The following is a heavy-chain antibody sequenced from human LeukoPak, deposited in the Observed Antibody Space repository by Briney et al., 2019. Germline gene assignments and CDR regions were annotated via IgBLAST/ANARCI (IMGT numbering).Heavy chain of an antibody. CDR2: ISNYSSYI. J-gene: IGHJ4*02. V-gene: IGHV3-21*01. CDR3: ARRDYDILTASYYFDY. Sequence: GGSLRVSCAASGFPFRTYNMNWVRQAPGKGLEWVSSISNYSSYIYYADSVKGRFTISRDNAKNSLYLQMNSLRAEDTAVYYCARRDYDILTASYYFDYWGQGTLVTVSS. CDR1: GFPFRTYN. D-gene: IGHD3-9*01.